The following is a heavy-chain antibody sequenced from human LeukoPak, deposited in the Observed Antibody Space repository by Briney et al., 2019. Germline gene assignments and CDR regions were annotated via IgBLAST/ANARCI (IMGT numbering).Heavy chain of an antibody. V-gene: IGHV4-34*01. CDR1: GGSFSGYY. CDR2: INHSGST. CDR3: ARRRYMDV. J-gene: IGHJ6*03. Sequence: SETLSLTCAVYGGSFSGYYWSWIRQPPGKGLEWIGEINHSGSTNYNPSLKSRVTISVDTSKNQFSLKLSSVTAADTAVFYCARRRYMDVWGKGTTVTISS.